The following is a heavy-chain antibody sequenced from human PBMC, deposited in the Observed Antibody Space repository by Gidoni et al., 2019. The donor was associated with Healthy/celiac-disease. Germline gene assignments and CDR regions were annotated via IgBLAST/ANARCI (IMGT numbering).Heavy chain of an antibody. CDR2: INSDGSST. Sequence: EVQLVESGGGLVQPGGSLRLSCAASGFTFSSYWMHWVRQAPGKGLVWVSRINSDGSSTSYEDSVKGRITISRDNAKNTMYLQMNSLRDEDTAVYYCATLYGYSSDFGYWGQGTLVTVSS. CDR1: GFTFSSYW. D-gene: IGHD6-19*01. CDR3: ATLYGYSSDFGY. J-gene: IGHJ4*02. V-gene: IGHV3-74*01.